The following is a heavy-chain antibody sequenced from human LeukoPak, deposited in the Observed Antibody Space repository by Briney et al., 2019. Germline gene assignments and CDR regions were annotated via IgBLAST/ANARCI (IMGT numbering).Heavy chain of an antibody. Sequence: PGGSLRLSCTASGFTFSSYAMSCVRQAPGKGLAWVASITSAGGYTYYADSVKGRFTISRDNAQNSLFLQMNSLRAEDTAGDFCATSGVFILPNAITVNWYMDVWGRGTSVTVSS. CDR2: ITSAGGYT. J-gene: IGHJ6*03. D-gene: IGHD3-10*01. V-gene: IGHV3-21*01. CDR1: GFTFSSYA. CDR3: ATSGVFILPNAITVNWYMDV.